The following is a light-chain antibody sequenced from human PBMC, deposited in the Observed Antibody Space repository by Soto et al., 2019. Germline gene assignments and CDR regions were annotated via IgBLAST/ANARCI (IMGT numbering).Light chain of an antibody. CDR2: EVT. J-gene: IGLJ3*02. V-gene: IGLV2-23*02. CDR1: SSDLGSYNL. Sequence: QSALTQPASVSGSPEQSITISCTGTSSDLGSYNLVSWYQQHPGKAPKLMIYEVTKRPSGVSNRFSGSKSGNTASLTISGLQAEDEADYYCCSYGGSSNYVVFGGGTKLTVL. CDR3: CSYGGSSNYVV.